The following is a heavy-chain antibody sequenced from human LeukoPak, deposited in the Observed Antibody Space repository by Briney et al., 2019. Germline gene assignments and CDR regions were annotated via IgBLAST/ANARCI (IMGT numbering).Heavy chain of an antibody. V-gene: IGHV3-74*01. J-gene: IGHJ4*02. CDR3: ARKPLSGGYGGTIDY. CDR1: GFTISSYW. D-gene: IGHD5-12*01. CDR2: INNDGVST. Sequence: GGSLRLSCATSGFTISSYWMHWVRQVPGKGLEWLSRINNDGVSTSYADSVKGRFTISRDNAKSTLYLRMNSLRAEDTAIYYCARKPLSGGYGGTIDYWGQGTLVTVSS.